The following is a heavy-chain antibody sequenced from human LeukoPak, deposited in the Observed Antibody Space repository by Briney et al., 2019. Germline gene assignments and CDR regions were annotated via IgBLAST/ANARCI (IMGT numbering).Heavy chain of an antibody. CDR3: ARDSAYDSSGYYYY. J-gene: IGHJ4*02. Sequence: ASVKVSCKASGYTFTGYYMHWVRQAPGQGLEWMGWINPNSGGTNYAQKFQGRVTITRDTSISTAYMELSRLRSDDTAVYYCARDSAYDSSGYYYYWGQGTLVTVSS. CDR2: INPNSGGT. D-gene: IGHD3-22*01. CDR1: GYTFTGYY. V-gene: IGHV1-2*02.